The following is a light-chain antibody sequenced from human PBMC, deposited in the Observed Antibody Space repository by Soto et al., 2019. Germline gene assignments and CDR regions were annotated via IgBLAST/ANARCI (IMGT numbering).Light chain of an antibody. V-gene: IGKV3-11*01. CDR1: QSVSSY. CDR2: DAS. J-gene: IGKJ1*01. Sequence: EIVLTQSPATLSLSPGERATLSCRASQSVSSYLAWYQQKPGQAPSLLIHDASNRATGIPARFSGSGSGTDFTLTISSLEPEDFAVYYCQQRSNWLWTFGQGTKVEIK. CDR3: QQRSNWLWT.